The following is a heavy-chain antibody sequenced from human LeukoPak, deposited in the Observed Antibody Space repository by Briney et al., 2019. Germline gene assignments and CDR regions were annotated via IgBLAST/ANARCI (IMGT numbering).Heavy chain of an antibody. D-gene: IGHD1-26*01. J-gene: IGHJ6*03. CDR3: ARDPYNGNYGDSYYYYMDG. V-gene: IGHV3-21*01. CDR2: ITSSSSYT. Sequence: GGSLRLSCAASGFTFSTYNMNWVRPAPGKGLEWVSSITSSSSYTFYADSVKGRFTISRDNAKSSLYLQMNSLRAEDTAIYYCARDPYNGNYGDSYYYYMDGWGKGTTVTISS. CDR1: GFTFSTYN.